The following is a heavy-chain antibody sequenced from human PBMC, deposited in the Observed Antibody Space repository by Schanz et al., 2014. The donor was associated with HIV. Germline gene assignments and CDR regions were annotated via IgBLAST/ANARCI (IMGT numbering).Heavy chain of an antibody. CDR2: INWNSGSL. CDR3: ARRGRGNYGPFDS. CDR1: GFTFEDYS. J-gene: IGHJ4*02. Sequence: VQLVESGGGVVQPGRSLRLSCAASGFTFEDYSVHWVRQVPGGGLDWVSGINWNSGSLAYADSVKGRFTISRDNAKNFLYLQMNSLTPEDTALYYCARRGRGNYGPFDSWGQGTLVTVSS. V-gene: IGHV3-9*01. D-gene: IGHD1-7*01.